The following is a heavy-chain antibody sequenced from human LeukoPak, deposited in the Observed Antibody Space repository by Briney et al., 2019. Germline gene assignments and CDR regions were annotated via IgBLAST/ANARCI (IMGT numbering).Heavy chain of an antibody. CDR2: ISAYNGNT. CDR3: ARLGYYYDSSGGMNTFDI. J-gene: IGHJ3*02. CDR1: GYTFTSYG. Sequence: GASVKVSCKASGYTFTSYGISWVRQAPGQGLEGMGWISAYNGNTNYAQKLQGRVTMTTDTSTSTAYMELRSLRSDDTAVYYCARLGYYYDSSGGMNTFDIWGQGTMVTVSS. V-gene: IGHV1-18*01. D-gene: IGHD3-22*01.